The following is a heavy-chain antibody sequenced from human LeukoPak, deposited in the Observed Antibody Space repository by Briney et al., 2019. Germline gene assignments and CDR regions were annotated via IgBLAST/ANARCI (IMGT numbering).Heavy chain of an antibody. J-gene: IGHJ4*02. V-gene: IGHV3-23*01. CDR3: AKEAGYSGYDYPDY. Sequence: AGSLRLSRAAPGFTFSSFAMRWVRQPPGSRLDPVSPISGSGYSTYYADSVKGRFTISRENSKNTLYLQMNSLRAEDTAVYYCAKEAGYSGYDYPDYWGQGTLVTVSS. CDR2: ISGSGYST. D-gene: IGHD5-12*01. CDR1: GFTFSSFA.